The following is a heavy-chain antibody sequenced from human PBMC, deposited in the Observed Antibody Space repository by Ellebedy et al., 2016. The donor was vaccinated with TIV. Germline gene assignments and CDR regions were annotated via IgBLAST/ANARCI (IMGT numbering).Heavy chain of an antibody. V-gene: IGHV3-30-3*01. D-gene: IGHD3-16*01. CDR3: ARYVRVDV. CDR1: GFTFSSYT. J-gene: IGHJ6*02. CDR2: ISYDGSRE. Sequence: PGGSLRLSCAASGFTFSSYTMHWVRQAPGKGLAWVASISYDGSREYYADSVKGRFTISRDNSKNTLYLQMNSLRAEDTAVYYCARYVRVDVWGQGTTVTVSS.